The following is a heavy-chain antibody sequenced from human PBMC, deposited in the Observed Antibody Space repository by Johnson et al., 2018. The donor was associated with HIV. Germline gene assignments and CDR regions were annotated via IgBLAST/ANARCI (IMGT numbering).Heavy chain of an antibody. J-gene: IGHJ3*02. Sequence: VESGGGLEQPGRSLRLSCAASGFTFDDYVMHWVRQAPGKGLEWVSGISWNSGSIGYADSVKGRFTISRDNAKNSLYLQMNSLRAGDTAVYDCARGDYGGNLDAFDIWGQGTMFTVSS. V-gene: IGHV3-9*01. CDR1: GFTFDDYV. CDR3: ARGDYGGNLDAFDI. CDR2: ISWNSGSI. D-gene: IGHD4-23*01.